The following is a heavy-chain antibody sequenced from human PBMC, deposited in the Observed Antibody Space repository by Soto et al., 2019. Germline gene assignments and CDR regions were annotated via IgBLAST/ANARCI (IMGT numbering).Heavy chain of an antibody. Sequence: QVQLQQWGAGLLKPSETLSLTCAAYGGSFSGYYWSWIRQPPGKGLEWIGEINHSGSTNYNPSLKSRVTISVDPSKNQFSLQLSSVTAADTAVYYCARGRAHVTGSYNWFDPWGQGTLVTVSS. CDR1: GGSFSGYY. V-gene: IGHV4-34*01. CDR3: ARGRAHVTGSYNWFDP. D-gene: IGHD3-16*01. CDR2: INHSGST. J-gene: IGHJ5*02.